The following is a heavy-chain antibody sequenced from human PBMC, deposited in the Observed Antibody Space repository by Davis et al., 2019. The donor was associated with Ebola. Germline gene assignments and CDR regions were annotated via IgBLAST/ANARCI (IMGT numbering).Heavy chain of an antibody. V-gene: IGHV3-74*01. J-gene: IGHJ5*02. Sequence: GESLKISCAASGFTVSSNYMSWVRQAPGKGLVWVSRINSDGSSTSYADSVKGRFTISRDNAKNTLYLQMNSLRAEDTAVYYCARGRGGLRYFDWLDVDWFDPWGQGTLVTVSS. CDR2: INSDGSST. CDR1: GFTVSSNY. CDR3: ARGRGGLRYFDWLDVDWFDP. D-gene: IGHD3-9*01.